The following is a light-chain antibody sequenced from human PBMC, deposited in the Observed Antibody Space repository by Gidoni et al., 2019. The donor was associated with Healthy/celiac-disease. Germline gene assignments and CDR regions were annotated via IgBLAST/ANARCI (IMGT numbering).Light chain of an antibody. CDR2: DAS. Sequence: IVLTQSPVTLSLSPVERATLSCRASQSVNSYLAWYQQKPGQAPRLLIYDASNRATGIPARFSGSGSETDFALTISSLESEDFAVYYCQQRSNWPLTFGGGTKVEIK. J-gene: IGKJ4*01. CDR1: QSVNSY. CDR3: QQRSNWPLT. V-gene: IGKV3-11*01.